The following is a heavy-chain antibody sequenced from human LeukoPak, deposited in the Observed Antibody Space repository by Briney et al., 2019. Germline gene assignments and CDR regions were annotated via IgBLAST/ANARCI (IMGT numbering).Heavy chain of an antibody. V-gene: IGHV3-53*01. CDR1: GFTVGNTY. Sequence: GRSLRLACAASGFTVGNTYISSGRQAPGEWRGLGSFIRVDGITYYAHSVKGRFTIYRDNSINTLYLQMSSLRAADTALYYCASTSIIRGYDHDQYYWGQGTLVTVSS. D-gene: IGHD5-12*01. CDR2: IRVDGIT. J-gene: IGHJ4*02. CDR3: ASTSIIRGYDHDQYY.